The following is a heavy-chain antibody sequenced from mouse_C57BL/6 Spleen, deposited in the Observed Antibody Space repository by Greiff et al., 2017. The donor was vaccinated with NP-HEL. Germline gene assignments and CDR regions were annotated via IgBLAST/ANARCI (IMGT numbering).Heavy chain of an antibody. CDR1: GYSITSDY. CDR3: ARIPYDGYYVGYFDY. V-gene: IGHV3-8*01. CDR2: ISYSGST. Sequence: EVKLVESGPGLAKPSQTLSLTCSVTGYSITSDYWNWIRKFPGNKLEYMGYISYSGSTYYNPSLKSRISITRDTSKNQYYLQLNSVTTEDTATYYCARIPYDGYYVGYFDYWGQGTTLTVSS. D-gene: IGHD2-3*01. J-gene: IGHJ2*01.